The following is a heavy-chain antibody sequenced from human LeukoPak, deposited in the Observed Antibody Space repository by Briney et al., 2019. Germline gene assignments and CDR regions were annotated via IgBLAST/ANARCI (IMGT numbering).Heavy chain of an antibody. J-gene: IGHJ5*02. CDR1: GASISGSGYY. CDR2: IYYTGST. Sequence: SETLSLTCAVSGASISGSGYYLGWIRQPPGKGLEWIGNIYYTGSTYYNASLQSRVTISVDTSKNQFSLKLSSVTAADTAVYYCARVSYHDSSARFDPWGQGTLVTVSS. CDR3: ARVSYHDSSARFDP. V-gene: IGHV4-39*07. D-gene: IGHD3-22*01.